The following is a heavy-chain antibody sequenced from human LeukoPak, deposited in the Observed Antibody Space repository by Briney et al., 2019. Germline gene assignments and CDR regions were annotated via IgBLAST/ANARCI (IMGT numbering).Heavy chain of an antibody. V-gene: IGHV4-59*01. Sequence: SETLSLTCTVSGGSISSYYWSWIRQPPGKGLEWIGYIYYSGSTNYNPSLKSRVTISVDTSKNQFSLKLSSVTAADTAVYYCARGYGSGSPEGYWGQGTLVTVSS. D-gene: IGHD3-10*01. CDR2: IYYSGST. CDR3: ARGYGSGSPEGY. CDR1: GGSISSYY. J-gene: IGHJ4*02.